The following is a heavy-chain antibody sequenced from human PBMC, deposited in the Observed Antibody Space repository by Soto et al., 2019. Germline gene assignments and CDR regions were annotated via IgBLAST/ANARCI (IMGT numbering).Heavy chain of an antibody. CDR3: ARLGYSSSPEWYYYYGMDV. Sequence: SETLSLTCTVSGGSISSYYWSWIRQPPGKGLEWIGYIYYSGSTSYNPSLKSRVTISVDTSKNQFSLKLSSVTAADTAVYYCARLGYSSSPEWYYYYGMDVWGQGTTVTVSS. CDR1: GGSISSYY. D-gene: IGHD6-6*01. J-gene: IGHJ6*02. V-gene: IGHV4-59*01. CDR2: IYYSGST.